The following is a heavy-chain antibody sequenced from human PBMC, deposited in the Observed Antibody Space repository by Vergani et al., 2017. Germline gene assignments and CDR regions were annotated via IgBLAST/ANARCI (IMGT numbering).Heavy chain of an antibody. D-gene: IGHD2-15*01. V-gene: IGHV3-30*02. CDR3: ATAGAAYCRGASCYDFFEY. J-gene: IGHJ4*02. CDR1: GFTFSNYG. CDR2: IRSDGIND. Sequence: QVQLVESGGGVVQPGRSLRLSCAASGFTFSNYGMHWVRQAPGKGLEWVAFIRSDGINDYYTASVKGRFTISRDSSKNTLSLQMNSLRTEDTAVYYCATAGAAYCRGASCYDFFEYWGQGTLVTVAS.